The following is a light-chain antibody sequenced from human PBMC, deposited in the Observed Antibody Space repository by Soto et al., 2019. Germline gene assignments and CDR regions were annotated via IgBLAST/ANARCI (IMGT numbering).Light chain of an antibody. Sequence: DMQMTQSPSSLSASVVDRVTITCRASQTIRTYLNWYQQKPGKAPKLLIYAASNLQSGVPSRFRGSGSGTDFTLTITSLQPEDFATYYCQQTYSTPITFGQGTRLEI. CDR1: QTIRTY. CDR2: AAS. V-gene: IGKV1-39*01. J-gene: IGKJ5*01. CDR3: QQTYSTPIT.